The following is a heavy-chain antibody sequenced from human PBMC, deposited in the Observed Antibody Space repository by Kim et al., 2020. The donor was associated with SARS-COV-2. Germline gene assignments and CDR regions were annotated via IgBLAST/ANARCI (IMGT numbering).Heavy chain of an antibody. V-gene: IGHV3-53*01. J-gene: IGHJ4*02. CDR3: ARDAAYGDFHFDY. Sequence: YVDSVKGRFPISRDNSKNALYLQMNGLRAEDTAVYYCARDAAYGDFHFDYWGQGTLVTVSS. D-gene: IGHD4-17*01.